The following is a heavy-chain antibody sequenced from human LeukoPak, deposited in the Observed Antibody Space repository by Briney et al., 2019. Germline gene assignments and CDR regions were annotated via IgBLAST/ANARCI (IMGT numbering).Heavy chain of an antibody. CDR2: ISPNSDNT. J-gene: IGHJ4*02. D-gene: IGHD3-16*01. Sequence: ASVKVSCKATGYTFTSYGISWVRQAPGQGLEWMGWISPNSDNTNYAQKFQGRVTMTTDTSTSTVHMELRSLRSDDTAVYYCARDWGSIKVITDYWGQGTLVTVSS. V-gene: IGHV1-18*01. CDR1: GYTFTSYG. CDR3: ARDWGSIKVITDY.